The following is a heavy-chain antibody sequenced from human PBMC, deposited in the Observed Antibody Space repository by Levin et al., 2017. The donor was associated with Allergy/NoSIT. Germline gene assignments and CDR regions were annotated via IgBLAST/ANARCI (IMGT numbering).Heavy chain of an antibody. J-gene: IGHJ3*01. CDR3: ARDAGNSVLFDV. D-gene: IGHD4-23*01. CDR2: IRSGGDIF. CDR1: NFTLKNYG. V-gene: IGHV3-48*01. Sequence: GGSLRLSCEASNFTLKNYGFNWVRQSPGKGLEWIAYIRSGGDIFFYADSVRGRFSISRDDANNLVELQRNSLRVEDTSLYFCARDAGNSVLFDVWGRGTMVTVSS.